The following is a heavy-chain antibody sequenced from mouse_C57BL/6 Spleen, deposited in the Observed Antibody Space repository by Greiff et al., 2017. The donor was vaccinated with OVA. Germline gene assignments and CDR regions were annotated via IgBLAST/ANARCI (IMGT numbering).Heavy chain of an antibody. CDR3: AREPSTTGYAMDY. CDR1: GYTFTDYY. Sequence: QVQLKQSGAELVRPGASVKLSCKASGYTFTDYYINWVKQRPGQGLEWIARIYPGSGNTYYNEKFKGKATLTAEKSSSTAYMQLSSLTSEDSAVYFCAREPSTTGYAMDYWGQGTSVTVSS. J-gene: IGHJ4*01. V-gene: IGHV1-76*01. D-gene: IGHD1-1*01. CDR2: IYPGSGNT.